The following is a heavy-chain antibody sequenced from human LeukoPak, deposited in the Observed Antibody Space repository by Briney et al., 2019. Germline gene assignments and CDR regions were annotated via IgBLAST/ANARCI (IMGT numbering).Heavy chain of an antibody. J-gene: IGHJ4*02. CDR2: ISPTGSTT. Sequence: GGSLRLSCAASGFSFSGHWMHWARQLPGKGLVWVSRISPTGSTTSYADSVKGRFTVSRDNAKNTLYLQVNNLRVEDTAVYYCARGPNSNWSGLDFWGQGTLLTVSS. V-gene: IGHV3-74*01. CDR1: GFSFSGHW. CDR3: ARGPNSNWSGLDF. D-gene: IGHD6-6*01.